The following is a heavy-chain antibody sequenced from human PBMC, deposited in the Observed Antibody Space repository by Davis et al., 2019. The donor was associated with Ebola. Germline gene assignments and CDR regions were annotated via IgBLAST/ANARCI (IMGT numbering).Heavy chain of an antibody. CDR2: IFYTGST. D-gene: IGHD3-16*01. CDR1: RGSISSHF. Sequence: PSETLSLTCAVSRGSISSHFWSWIRQSPGQGLEWIGSIFYTGSTNSNPPLRSRVTLSVDRPKNQFSLNLTSVTAADTAVYFCARQPRSTRSPEYYHGLDVWGQGTTVVVSS. J-gene: IGHJ6*02. CDR3: ARQPRSTRSPEYYHGLDV. V-gene: IGHV4-59*11.